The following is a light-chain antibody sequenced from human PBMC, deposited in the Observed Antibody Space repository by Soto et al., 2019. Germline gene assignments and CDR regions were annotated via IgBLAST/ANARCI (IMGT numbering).Light chain of an antibody. CDR3: MQNVQFPFT. V-gene: IGKV2D-29*02. J-gene: IGKJ5*01. Sequence: DIVMTQSPLSLPVTPGEPASISCRSSQSLLHSNGYNYLDWYLQKPGQSPQLLIHGVSIRLSGVADRFSGSGSGTDFTLQISRVEAEDVGVYFCMQNVQFPFTFGQGTRLEI. CDR2: GVS. CDR1: QSLLHSNGYNY.